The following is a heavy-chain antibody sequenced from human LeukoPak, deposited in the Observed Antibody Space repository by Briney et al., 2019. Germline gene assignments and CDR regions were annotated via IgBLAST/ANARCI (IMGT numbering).Heavy chain of an antibody. CDR2: IIPILGIA. D-gene: IGHD3-10*01. CDR3: AVIRITMVQGVMGYYYYYMDV. CDR1: GGTFSSYA. J-gene: IGHJ6*03. V-gene: IGHV1-69*04. Sequence: SVKVSCKASGGTFSSYAISWVRQAPGQGLEWMGRIIPILGIANYAQKFQGRVTITADKSTSTAYMELSSLRSEDTALYYCAVIRITMVQGVMGYYYYYMDVWGKGTTVTVSS.